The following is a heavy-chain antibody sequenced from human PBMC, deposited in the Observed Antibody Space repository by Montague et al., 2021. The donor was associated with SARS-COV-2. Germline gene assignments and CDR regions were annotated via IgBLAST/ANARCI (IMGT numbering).Heavy chain of an antibody. CDR3: ARVGRQQLVRLSGMDV. Sequence: SETLSLTCTVSGGSISSSSYYWGWIRQPPGKGLGWIGSIYYSGSTYYNPSLKSRVTISVDMSKNQFSLKLSSVTAADTAVYYCARVGRQQLVRLSGMDVWGQGTTVTVSS. J-gene: IGHJ6*02. D-gene: IGHD6-13*01. V-gene: IGHV4-39*07. CDR1: GGSISSSSYY. CDR2: IYYSGST.